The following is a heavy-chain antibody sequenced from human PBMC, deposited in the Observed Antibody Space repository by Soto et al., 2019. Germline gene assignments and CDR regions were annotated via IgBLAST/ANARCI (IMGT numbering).Heavy chain of an antibody. Sequence: GGRRSSNKNNWSWIRQPPGQGLEAIGNIYYSGNTYDNPSLTSRLIISIDTSKHQFSLKVGSVTAAETAVYYCACSSLYGMDVWGQGTTVTVSS. CDR2: IYYSGNT. V-gene: IGHV4-30-4*01. CDR1: GGRRSSNKNN. D-gene: IGHD3-10*02. CDR3: ACSSLYGMDV. J-gene: IGHJ6*02.